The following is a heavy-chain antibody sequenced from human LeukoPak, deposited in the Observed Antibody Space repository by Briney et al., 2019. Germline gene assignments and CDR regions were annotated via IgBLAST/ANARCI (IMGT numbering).Heavy chain of an antibody. V-gene: IGHV1-46*01. CDR3: ARESVDTAMVLASDI. Sequence: ASVKVSCKASGYTFTSYYMHWVRQAPGQGLEWMGIINPSGGSTSYAQKFQGRVTMTRDTSTSTVYMELSSLRSEDTAVYYCARESVDTAMVLASDIWGQGTMVTVSS. CDR2: INPSGGST. D-gene: IGHD5-18*01. CDR1: GYTFTSYY. J-gene: IGHJ3*02.